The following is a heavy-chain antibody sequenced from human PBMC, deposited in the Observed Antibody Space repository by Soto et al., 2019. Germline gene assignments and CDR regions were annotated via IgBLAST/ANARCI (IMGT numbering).Heavy chain of an antibody. CDR1: GGTFSSYA. J-gene: IGHJ4*02. CDR3: ARVFTVAARGYYFDY. D-gene: IGHD6-19*01. CDR2: IIPIFGTA. V-gene: IGHV1-69*06. Sequence: SVKVSCKASGGTFSSYAISWVRQAPGQGLEWMGGIIPIFGTANYAQKFQGRVTITADKSTSTAYMELSSLRSEDTAVYYCARVFTVAARGYYFDYWGQGTLVTVPS.